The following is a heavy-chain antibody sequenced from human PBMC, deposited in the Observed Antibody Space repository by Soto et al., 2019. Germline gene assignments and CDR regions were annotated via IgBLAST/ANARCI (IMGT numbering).Heavy chain of an antibody. V-gene: IGHV1-3*01. CDR1: GYTFTSYA. J-gene: IGHJ4*02. Sequence: GASVKVSCKASGYTFTSYAMHWVRQAPGQRLEWMGWINAGNGDTNYSQKFQGRVTISRDTSASTAYMELSSLRSEDTAVYYCARDGGGTSDYYLYFDYWGQGTLVTVSS. CDR3: ARDGGGTSDYYLYFDY. CDR2: INAGNGDT. D-gene: IGHD4-17*01.